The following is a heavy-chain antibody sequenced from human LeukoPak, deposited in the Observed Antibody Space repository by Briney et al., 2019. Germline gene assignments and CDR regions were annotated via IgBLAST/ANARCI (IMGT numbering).Heavy chain of an antibody. CDR2: INPSGGST. D-gene: IGHD6-6*01. CDR3: ARDGPRIAALREDFDY. V-gene: IGHV1-46*01. Sequence: ASVKVSCKASGYTFTSYYMHWVRRAPGQGLEWMGIINPSGGSTSYAQKFQGRVTMTRDTSTSTVYMELSSLRSEDTAVYYCARDGPRIAALREDFDYWGQGTLVTVSS. J-gene: IGHJ4*02. CDR1: GYTFTSYY.